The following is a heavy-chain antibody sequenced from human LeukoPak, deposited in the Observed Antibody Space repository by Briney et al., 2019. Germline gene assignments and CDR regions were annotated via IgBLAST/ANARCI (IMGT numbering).Heavy chain of an antibody. V-gene: IGHV3-9*01. J-gene: IGHJ5*02. CDR1: GFTFDDYA. Sequence: GGSLRLSCAASGFTFDDYAMHWVRQAPGKGLEWVSGISWNSGSIGYADSVKGRFTISRDNAKNSLYLQMNSLRAEDTALYYCAKDSRYSSSSRFDPWGQGTLATVSS. D-gene: IGHD6-13*01. CDR2: ISWNSGSI. CDR3: AKDSRYSSSSRFDP.